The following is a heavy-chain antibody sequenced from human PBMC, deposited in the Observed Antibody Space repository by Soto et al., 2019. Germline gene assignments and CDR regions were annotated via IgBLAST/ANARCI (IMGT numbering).Heavy chain of an antibody. J-gene: IGHJ5*02. CDR1: GGSISSGDYY. CDR3: ARAAIVATIGGDWFDP. Sequence: QVQLQESGPGLVKPSQTLSLTCTVSGGSISSGDYYWSWIRQPPGKGLEWIGYIYYSGSTYYNPSLKRRVTISVDTSKNQFSLKLSSVTAADTAVYYCARAAIVATIGGDWFDPWGQGTLVTVSS. D-gene: IGHD5-12*01. V-gene: IGHV4-30-4*01. CDR2: IYYSGST.